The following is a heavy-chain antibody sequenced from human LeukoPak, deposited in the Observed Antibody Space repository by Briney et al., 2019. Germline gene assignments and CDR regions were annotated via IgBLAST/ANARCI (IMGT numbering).Heavy chain of an antibody. V-gene: IGHV3-23*01. CDR2: ISGSGGST. CDR1: GFTFSSYA. J-gene: IGHJ6*02. Sequence: AGGSLRLSCVASGFTFSSYAMSWVRQAPGKGLEWVSSISGSGGSTYYVDSVKGRFTISRDNSGNTLYLQMNSLRAEDMAAYFCAKGVGYQYYYGMDVWGQGTTVTVSS. CDR3: AKGVGYQYYYGMDV.